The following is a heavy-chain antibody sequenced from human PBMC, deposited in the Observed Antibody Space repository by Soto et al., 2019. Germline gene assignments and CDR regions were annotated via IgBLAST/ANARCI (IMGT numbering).Heavy chain of an antibody. V-gene: IGHV1-3*01. CDR2: INAGNGNT. D-gene: IGHD6-19*01. J-gene: IGHJ5*02. Sequence: QVQLVQSGAEVKKPGASVKVSCKASGYTFTSYAMHWVRQAPGQRLEWMGWINAGNGNTQYSQKFQGRVTITRHTSASTVYMELSSLRSEDTAVYYCARAPIAVAASFDPWGQGTLVTVSS. CDR1: GYTFTSYA. CDR3: ARAPIAVAASFDP.